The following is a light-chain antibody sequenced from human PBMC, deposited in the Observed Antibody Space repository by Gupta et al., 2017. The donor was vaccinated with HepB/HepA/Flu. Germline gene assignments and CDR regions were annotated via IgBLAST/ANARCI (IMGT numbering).Light chain of an antibody. CDR1: QSIGTK. Sequence: EIVMTQSPATLSVSPGERATLSCRASQSIGTKLAWYQQKPGQAPRVLIYGASTRATGIPAKFSGSGSGTEFTLTISSLQSEDFAVYYCQQYNNWPPGITFGQGTRLEIK. CDR2: GAS. J-gene: IGKJ5*01. CDR3: QQYNNWPPGIT. V-gene: IGKV3-15*01.